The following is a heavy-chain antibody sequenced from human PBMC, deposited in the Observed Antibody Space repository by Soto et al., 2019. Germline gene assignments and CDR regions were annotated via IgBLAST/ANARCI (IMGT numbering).Heavy chain of an antibody. CDR2: IIPILGIA. D-gene: IGHD5-12*01. CDR3: ASPIVASPHDAFDI. CDR1: GGTFSSYT. Sequence: SVKVSCKASGGTFSSYTISWVRQAPGQGLEWMGRIIPILGIANYAQKFQGRVTVTADKSTSTAYMELSSLRSEDTAVYYCASPIVASPHDAFDIWGQGTMVTVSS. V-gene: IGHV1-69*02. J-gene: IGHJ3*02.